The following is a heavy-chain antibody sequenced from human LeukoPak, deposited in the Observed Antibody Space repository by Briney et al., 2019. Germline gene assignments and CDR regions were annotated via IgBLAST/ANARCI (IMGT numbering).Heavy chain of an antibody. CDR3: ARGHYSSSWNFDY. V-gene: IGHV1-69*05. D-gene: IGHD6-13*01. J-gene: IGHJ4*02. CDR1: GGTFSSYA. CDR2: IIPIFGTA. Sequence: SVKVSCKASGGTFSSYAISWVRQAPGQGLEWMGGIIPIFGTANYAQKFQGRVTITTDESTNTAYMELSSLRSEDTAVYYCARGHYSSSWNFDYWGQGTLVTVSS.